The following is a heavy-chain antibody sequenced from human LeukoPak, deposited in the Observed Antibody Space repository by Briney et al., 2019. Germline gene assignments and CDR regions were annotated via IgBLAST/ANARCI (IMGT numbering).Heavy chain of an antibody. V-gene: IGHV5-51*01. CDR2: IYPGDSDT. CDR1: GYSFTSYW. Sequence: GESLKISCKGSGYSFTSYWIGWVRQMPGKGLEWMGIIYPGDSDTRYSPSFQGQVTISADKSISTAYLQWSSLTASDTAMYYCARSLRYYDSSGYYYFDYWGQGTLVTVSS. D-gene: IGHD3-22*01. CDR3: ARSLRYYDSSGYYYFDY. J-gene: IGHJ4*02.